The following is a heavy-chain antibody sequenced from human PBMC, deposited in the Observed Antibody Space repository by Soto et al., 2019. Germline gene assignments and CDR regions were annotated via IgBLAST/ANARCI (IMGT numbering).Heavy chain of an antibody. D-gene: IGHD1-7*01. V-gene: IGHV3-74*01. Sequence: DVQVVESGGRLVQPGGSLRLSCAASGFTFSNYWLHWVRQTPGKGLVWVSRIKFDGSITNYPDSVKGRVTLSRDNAKNTVYLQMDSLRADDTAVYYCARGARNYYYFDYWGQGTLVTVSS. CDR2: IKFDGSIT. CDR3: ARGARNYYYFDY. J-gene: IGHJ4*02. CDR1: GFTFSNYW.